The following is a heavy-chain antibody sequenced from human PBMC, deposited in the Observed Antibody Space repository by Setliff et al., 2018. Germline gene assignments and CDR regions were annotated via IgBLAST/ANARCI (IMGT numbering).Heavy chain of an antibody. D-gene: IGHD6-19*01. V-gene: IGHV3-23*01. CDR1: GFTFSSYA. CDR2: ISGSGGST. Sequence: ETLSLSCAASGFTFSSYAMSWVRQAPGKGLEWVSAISGSGGSTYYADSVKGRFTISRDNSKNALYLQMNSLRAEDTAVYYCAKNSRAVANDGGEALFDYWGQGTLVTVSS. J-gene: IGHJ4*02. CDR3: AKNSRAVANDGGEALFDY.